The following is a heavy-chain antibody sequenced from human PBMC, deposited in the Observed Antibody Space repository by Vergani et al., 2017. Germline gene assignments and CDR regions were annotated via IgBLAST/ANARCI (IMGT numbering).Heavy chain of an antibody. J-gene: IGHJ5*02. CDR1: GYSFTSYW. D-gene: IGHD2-15*01. CDR2: IYPGDSDT. Sequence: EVQLVQSGAEVKKPGESLKISCKGSGYSFTSYWIGWVRQMPGKGLEWMGIIYPGDSDTRYSPSFQGQVTIPADKSISTAYLQWSSLKASDTAMYYCARRGKYCSVGSSYSGWFDPGGQGTLVTVSS. CDR3: ARRGKYCSVGSSYSGWFDP. V-gene: IGHV5-51*01.